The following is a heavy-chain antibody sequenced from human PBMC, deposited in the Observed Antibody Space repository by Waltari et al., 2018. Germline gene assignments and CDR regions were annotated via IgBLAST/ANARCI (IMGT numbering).Heavy chain of an antibody. J-gene: IGHJ6*02. D-gene: IGHD3-22*01. V-gene: IGHV3-21*01. CDR3: ARDFSYYDSSGYQSYYYYYYGMDV. Sequence: EVQLVESGGGLVKPGGSLRLSCAASGFTFSSYSMNWFRQAPGKGLEWVASISSSSSYIYYADSVKGRFTISRDNAKNSLYLQMNSLRAEDTAVYYCARDFSYYDSSGYQSYYYYYYGMDVWGQGTTVTVSS. CDR1: GFTFSSYS. CDR2: ISSSSSYI.